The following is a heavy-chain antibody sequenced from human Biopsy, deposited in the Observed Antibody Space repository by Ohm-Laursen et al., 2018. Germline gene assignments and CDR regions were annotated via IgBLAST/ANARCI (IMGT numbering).Heavy chain of an antibody. CDR1: GASITSYY. Sequence: SDTLSLTCTVSGASITSYYWSWIRQPAGKGLEWIGHTYKGGNTNHNPSLKSRFSMSVDTSKNQLSLTLRSVTAADTAVYYCARDLPSSYYYAMDVWGQGTTVTVSS. CDR2: TYKGGNT. J-gene: IGHJ6*02. CDR3: ARDLPSSYYYAMDV. V-gene: IGHV4-4*07.